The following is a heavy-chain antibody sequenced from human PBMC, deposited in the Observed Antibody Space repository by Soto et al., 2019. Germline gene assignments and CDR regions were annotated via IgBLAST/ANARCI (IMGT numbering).Heavy chain of an antibody. CDR2: INAGNGNT. V-gene: IGHV1-3*01. D-gene: IGHD6-13*01. CDR3: ARAPGGPGIAEY. Sequence: ASVKVSCKASGYTFTSYAMQWVRQAPGQRLEWMGWINAGNGNTKYSQKFQSRVTITRDTSASTAYMELSSLRSEDTAVYYCARAPGGPGIAEYWGQGTLVTVSS. CDR1: GYTFTSYA. J-gene: IGHJ4*02.